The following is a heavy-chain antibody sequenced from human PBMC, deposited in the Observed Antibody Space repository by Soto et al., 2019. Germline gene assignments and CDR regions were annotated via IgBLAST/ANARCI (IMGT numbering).Heavy chain of an antibody. CDR2: MSDDGRRK. CDR3: AKDLKPGSLWSSGGVEHYMDV. D-gene: IGHD2-21*01. CDR1: GFSFSSYD. J-gene: IGHJ6*03. Sequence: QVQLVESGGGVVQPGRSLRLSCVGSGFSFSSYDMNWVRQAPGTGLEWVALMSDDGRRKYYADSVRGRVTISRDNSKNTLYLQMEHLRPEDTAICYSAKDLKPGSLWSSGGVEHYMDVWGRGTTVSVSS. V-gene: IGHV3-30*18.